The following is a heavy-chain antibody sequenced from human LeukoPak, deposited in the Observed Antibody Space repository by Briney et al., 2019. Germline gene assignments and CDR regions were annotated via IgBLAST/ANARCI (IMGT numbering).Heavy chain of an antibody. J-gene: IGHJ4*02. CDR1: GFTFSSYS. CDR2: ISSSSSTI. V-gene: IGHV3-48*01. D-gene: IGHD6-13*01. Sequence: GGSLRLSCAASGFTFSSYSMNWVRQAPGKGLEWVSYISSSSSTIYYADSVKGRFTISRDNAKNSLYLQMNSLRAEDTAVYYCARDSGTAYSSSWFGVYYFDYWGQGTLVTVSS. CDR3: ARDSGTAYSSSWFGVYYFDY.